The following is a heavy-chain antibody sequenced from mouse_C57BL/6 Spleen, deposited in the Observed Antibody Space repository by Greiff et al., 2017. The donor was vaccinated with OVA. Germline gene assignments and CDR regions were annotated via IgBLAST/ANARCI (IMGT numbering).Heavy chain of an antibody. CDR3: ARGDYGIFYAMDY. D-gene: IGHD2-1*01. Sequence: VQLQQPGAELVMPGASVKLSCKASGYTFTSYWMHWVKQRPGQGLEWIGEIDPSDSYTNYNQKFKGKSTLTVDKSSSTAYMQLSSLTSEDSAVYYCARGDYGIFYAMDYWGQGTSVTVSS. CDR2: IDPSDSYT. CDR1: GYTFTSYW. J-gene: IGHJ4*01. V-gene: IGHV1-69*01.